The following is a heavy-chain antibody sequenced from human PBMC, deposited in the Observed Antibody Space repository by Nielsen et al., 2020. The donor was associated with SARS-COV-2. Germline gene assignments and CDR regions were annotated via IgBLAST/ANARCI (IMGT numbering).Heavy chain of an antibody. V-gene: IGHV3-30-3*01. CDR2: ISYDGSNK. Sequence: SLKISCAASGFTFSSYAMHWVRQAPGKGLEWVAVISYDGSNKYYADSVKGRFTISRDNSKNTLYLQMNSLRAEDTAVYYCARAGIKKGRPGPYYYYMDVWGKGTTVTVSS. CDR1: GFTFSSYA. J-gene: IGHJ6*03. CDR3: ARAGIKKGRPGPYYYYMDV. D-gene: IGHD1-14*01.